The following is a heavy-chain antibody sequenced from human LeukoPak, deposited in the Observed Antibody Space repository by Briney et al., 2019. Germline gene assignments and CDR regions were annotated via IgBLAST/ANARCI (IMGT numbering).Heavy chain of an antibody. Sequence: GGSLRLSCAASGFTFSSYEVNWVRQAPGKGLEWVSYISSSGSTIYYADSVKGRFTISRDNAKNSLYLQMNSLRAEDTAVYYCARVLLYSYALDYWGQGTLVTVSS. CDR3: ARVLLYSYALDY. CDR2: ISSSGSTI. J-gene: IGHJ4*02. CDR1: GFTFSSYE. V-gene: IGHV3-48*03. D-gene: IGHD5-18*01.